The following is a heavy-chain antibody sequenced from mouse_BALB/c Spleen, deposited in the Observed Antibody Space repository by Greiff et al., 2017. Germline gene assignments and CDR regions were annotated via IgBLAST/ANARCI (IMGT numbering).Heavy chain of an antibody. J-gene: IGHJ4*01. CDR2: ISSGGST. CDR3: ARERFPYAMDY. CDR1: GFTFSSYA. V-gene: IGHV5-6-5*01. Sequence: EVKLQESGGGLVKPGGSLKLSCAASGFTFSSYAMSWVRQTPEKRLEWVASISSGGSTYYPDSVKGRFTISRDNARNILYLQMSSLRSEDTAMYYCARERFPYAMDYWGQGTSVTVSS.